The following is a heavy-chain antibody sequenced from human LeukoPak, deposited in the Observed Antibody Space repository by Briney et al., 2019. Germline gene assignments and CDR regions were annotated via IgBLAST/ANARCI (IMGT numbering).Heavy chain of an antibody. V-gene: IGHV3-30*03. CDR3: ASYDILTGYHSPFDY. CDR1: GFTFSSYG. CDR2: ISYDGKNI. D-gene: IGHD3-9*01. J-gene: IGHJ4*02. Sequence: GRSLRLSCAASGFTFSSYGMHWVRQAPGKGLEWVAVISYDGKNIYYADSVKGRFTISRDNSQNTLYLQMNSLRVEDTGVYYCASYDILTGYHSPFDYWGQGSLVTVSS.